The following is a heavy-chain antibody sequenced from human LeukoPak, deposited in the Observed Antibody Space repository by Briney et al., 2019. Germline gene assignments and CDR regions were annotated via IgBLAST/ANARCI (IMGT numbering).Heavy chain of an antibody. V-gene: IGHV3-48*04. CDR1: GFTFSSYS. D-gene: IGHD3-10*01. J-gene: IGHJ4*02. Sequence: GGPLRLSCAGSGFTFSSYSMNWVRQAPGKGLEWVSYISSSSSTIYYADSVKGRFTISRDNAKNSLYLQMNSLRAEDTAVYYCARDSQSITLIKAFDYWGQGTLVTVSS. CDR2: ISSSSSTI. CDR3: ARDSQSITLIKAFDY.